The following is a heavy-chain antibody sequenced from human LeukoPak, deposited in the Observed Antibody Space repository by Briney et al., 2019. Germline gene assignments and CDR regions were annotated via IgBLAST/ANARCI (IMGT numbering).Heavy chain of an antibody. CDR1: GFTLSSYA. CDR3: AKDNWNYGHSSYYYGMDV. J-gene: IGHJ6*02. CDR2: ISGSGGST. D-gene: IGHD1-7*01. V-gene: IGHV3-23*01. Sequence: GGSLRLSCAASGFTLSSYAMSWVRQAPGKGLEWVSAISGSGGSTYDADSVKGRFTISRDNSKKTLYLQMNSLRAEDTAVYYCAKDNWNYGHSSYYYGMDVWGQGTTVTVSS.